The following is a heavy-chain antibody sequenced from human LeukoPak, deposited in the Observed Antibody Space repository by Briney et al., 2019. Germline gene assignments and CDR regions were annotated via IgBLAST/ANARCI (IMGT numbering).Heavy chain of an antibody. CDR3: ARSLGYCSSTSCLNWFDP. CDR2: IYPGDSDT. Sequence: SGESLKISCKGSGYSFTSYWIGWVRQMPGKGLEWMGIIYPGDSDTRYSPPFQGQVTISADKSISTAYLQWSSLKASDTAMYYCARSLGYCSSTSCLNWFDPWGQGTLVTVSS. J-gene: IGHJ5*02. D-gene: IGHD2-2*01. CDR1: GYSFTSYW. V-gene: IGHV5-51*01.